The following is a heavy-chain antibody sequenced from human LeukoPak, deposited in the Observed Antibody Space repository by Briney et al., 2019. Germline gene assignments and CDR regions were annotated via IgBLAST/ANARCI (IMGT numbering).Heavy chain of an antibody. CDR2: IKQDGSEK. V-gene: IGHV3-7*01. J-gene: IGHJ3*01. Sequence: GGSLRLSCAASGFTFSSYWMSWVRQAPGKGLEWVANIKQDGSEKYYVDSVKGRFTISRDNAKNSLYLQLNSLRAEDAAVYYCSGGVMGYASDAFDVWGQGTMVTVSS. CDR3: SGGVMGYASDAFDV. CDR1: GFTFSSYW. D-gene: IGHD2-8*01.